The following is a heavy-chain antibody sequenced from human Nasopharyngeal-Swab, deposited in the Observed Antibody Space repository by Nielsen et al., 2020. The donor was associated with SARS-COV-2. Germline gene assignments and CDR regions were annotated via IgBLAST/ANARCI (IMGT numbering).Heavy chain of an antibody. CDR2: ISGSGGST. J-gene: IGHJ4*02. V-gene: IGHV3-23*01. Sequence: GESLKISCAMSGVSGFWMSWVRQAPGKGLEWVSIISGSGGSTYYADSVKGRFTISRDNSKNTLYLQMNSLRAEDTAVYYCAKRDDYYESSGLGDWGQGTLVTVSS. CDR3: AKRDDYYESSGLGD. D-gene: IGHD3-22*01. CDR1: GVSGFW.